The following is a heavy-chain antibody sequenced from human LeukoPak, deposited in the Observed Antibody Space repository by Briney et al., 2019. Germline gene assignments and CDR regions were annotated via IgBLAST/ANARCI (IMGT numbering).Heavy chain of an antibody. CDR3: ARGRSGYGPFDAFDI. J-gene: IGHJ3*02. CDR1: GYTFSSYS. V-gene: IGHV3-23*01. D-gene: IGHD3-22*01. CDR2: ISGSGVNT. Sequence: PGGSLRLSCTASGYTFSSYSMAWVRQAPGKGLEWVSAISGSGVNTYHADSAKGRFAASRGNSKNTLYLQMNSLRAEDTAVYYCARGRSGYGPFDAFDIWGQGTWVTVSS.